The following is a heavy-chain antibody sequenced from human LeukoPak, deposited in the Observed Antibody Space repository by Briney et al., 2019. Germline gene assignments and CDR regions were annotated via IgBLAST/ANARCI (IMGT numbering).Heavy chain of an antibody. J-gene: IGHJ4*02. CDR1: GFTFSSYG. D-gene: IGHD3-16*02. CDR3: AKDSNDYVWGSYRYTGYFDY. CDR2: IRYDGSNK. Sequence: GGSLRPSCAASGFTFSSYGMHWVRQAPGKGLEWVAFIRYDGSNKYYADSVKGRFTISRDNSKNTLYLQMNSLRAEDTAVYYCAKDSNDYVWGSYRYTGYFDYWGQGTLVTVSS. V-gene: IGHV3-30*02.